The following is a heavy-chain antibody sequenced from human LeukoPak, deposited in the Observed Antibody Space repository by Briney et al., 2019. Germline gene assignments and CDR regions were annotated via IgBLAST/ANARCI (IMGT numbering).Heavy chain of an antibody. D-gene: IGHD2-2*01. V-gene: IGHV6-1*01. Sequence: SQTLSLTCAISGDSVSSNSAAWNWIRQSPSRGLEWLGRTYYRSKWYNDYAVSVKSRITINPDTSKNQFSLQLNSVTPEDTAVYYCARGYGEGYCSSTSCFHFDYWGQGTLVTVSS. CDR2: TYYRSKWYN. CDR3: ARGYGEGYCSSTSCFHFDY. J-gene: IGHJ4*02. CDR1: GDSVSSNSAA.